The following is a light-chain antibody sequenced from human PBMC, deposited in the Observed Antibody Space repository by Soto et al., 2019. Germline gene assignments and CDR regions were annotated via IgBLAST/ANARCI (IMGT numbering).Light chain of an antibody. Sequence: EIVMTQSPATLSVSPGERATLSCRASQSVNIYLAWYQQKPGQAPRLLIFGASYRATGIPARFSGSGSGTEFNLTISSLQSEDFAVYFCQQYDDWLRLTFXGGTKADIK. V-gene: IGKV3D-15*01. CDR3: QQYDDWLRLT. CDR1: QSVNIY. CDR2: GAS. J-gene: IGKJ4*01.